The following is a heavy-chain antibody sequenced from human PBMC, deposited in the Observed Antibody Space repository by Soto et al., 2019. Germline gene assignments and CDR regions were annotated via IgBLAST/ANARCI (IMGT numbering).Heavy chain of an antibody. J-gene: IGHJ6*02. Sequence: PGGSLRLSCAASGFTFSSYGMHWVRQAPGKGLEWVAVISYDGSNKYYADSVKGRFTISRDNSKNTLYLQMNSLRAEDTAVYYCAKDLANPVYCSGGSCYTKAYYYYGMDVWGQGTTVTVSS. CDR1: GFTFSSYG. CDR3: AKDLANPVYCSGGSCYTKAYYYYGMDV. V-gene: IGHV3-30*18. CDR2: ISYDGSNK. D-gene: IGHD2-15*01.